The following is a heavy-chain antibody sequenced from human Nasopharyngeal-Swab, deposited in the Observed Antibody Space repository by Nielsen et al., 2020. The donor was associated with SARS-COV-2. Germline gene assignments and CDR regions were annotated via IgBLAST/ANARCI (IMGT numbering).Heavy chain of an antibody. Sequence: PGKGLEWIGEINHSGSTNYNPSLENRVTISVDTSKNRFSLKVNSVTAADTAVYYCARHQDDFWSGYFVFDCWGQGALVTVSS. D-gene: IGHD3-3*01. CDR2: INHSGST. J-gene: IGHJ4*02. V-gene: IGHV4-34*01. CDR3: ARHQDDFWSGYFVFDC.